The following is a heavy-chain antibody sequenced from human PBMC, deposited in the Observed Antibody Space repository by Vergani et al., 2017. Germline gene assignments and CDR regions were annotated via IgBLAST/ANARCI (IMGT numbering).Heavy chain of an antibody. CDR2: INSDGSST. CDR3: ALGYCSSTSCYDARSPQGDFDY. CDR1: GFTFSSYW. D-gene: IGHD2-2*01. V-gene: IGHV3-74*01. Sequence: EVQLVESGGGLVQPGGSLRLSCAASGFTFSSYWMHWVRQAPGKGLVWVSRINSDGSSTSYADSVKGRFTISRDNAKNTLYLQMNSLRAEDTAVYYCALGYCSSTSCYDARSPQGDFDYWGQGTLVTVSS. J-gene: IGHJ4*02.